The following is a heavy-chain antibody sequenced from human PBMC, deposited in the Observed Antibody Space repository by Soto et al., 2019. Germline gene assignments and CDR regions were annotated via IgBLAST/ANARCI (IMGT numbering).Heavy chain of an antibody. J-gene: IGHJ4*02. CDR2: IYSGHTT. V-gene: IGHV3-53*01. CDR1: GFIVSSNQ. CDR3: AKDRGAVAAFDY. Sequence: EVQLVESGGGLIQPGGSLRLSCVASGFIVSSNQMSWVRQAPGKGLEWVSVIYSGHTTYYADSVEGRFTISRDDSKNTLYLQMNSLRAEDTAVYYCAKDRGAVAAFDYWGQGTLVTVSS. D-gene: IGHD6-19*01.